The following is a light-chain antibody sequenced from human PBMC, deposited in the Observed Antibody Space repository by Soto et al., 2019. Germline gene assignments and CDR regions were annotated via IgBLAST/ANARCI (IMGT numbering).Light chain of an antibody. CDR2: EVS. CDR1: SSDVGGYNY. CDR3: SSYTSSSTLAV. J-gene: IGLJ1*01. V-gene: IGLV2-14*01. Sequence: QSALTQPASVSGSPGQSITISCTGTSSDVGGYNYVSWYQQHPGKAPKLMIYEVSNRPPGVSNRFSGSKSGNTASLTISGLQAEDEADYYCSSYTSSSTLAVFGTGTKVTVL.